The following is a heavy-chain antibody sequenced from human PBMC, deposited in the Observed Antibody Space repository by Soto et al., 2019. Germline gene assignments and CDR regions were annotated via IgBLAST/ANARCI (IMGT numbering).Heavy chain of an antibody. CDR2: ISGSGSST. CDR1: GVTCSSYA. J-gene: IGHJ4*02. D-gene: IGHD2-21*02. CDR3: ARSGGYCGGDCYFYFDY. Sequence: PGGSLRLSCAASGVTCSSYAMHWVLQAPGKGLEWVSGISGSGSSTYYADSVKGRFTISRDNSKNTLYLQMNSLRAEDTAVYYCARSGGYCGGDCYFYFDYWGQGTLVTVSS. V-gene: IGHV3-23*01.